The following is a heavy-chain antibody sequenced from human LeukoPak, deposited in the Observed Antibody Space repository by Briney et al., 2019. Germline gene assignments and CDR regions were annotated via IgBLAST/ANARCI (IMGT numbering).Heavy chain of an antibody. V-gene: IGHV1-18*01. J-gene: IGHJ5*02. CDR3: ARYRLTDSPINWFDP. Sequence: ASVKVSCKASGYTFSSFGITWVRQAPGQGLEWMGWISAYTGIANYAQKLQGRATMTTDTSTNTAYMELGSLRSDDTAVYYCARYRLTDSPINWFDPWGQGTLVTVSS. CDR2: ISAYTGIA. D-gene: IGHD1-14*01. CDR1: GYTFSSFG.